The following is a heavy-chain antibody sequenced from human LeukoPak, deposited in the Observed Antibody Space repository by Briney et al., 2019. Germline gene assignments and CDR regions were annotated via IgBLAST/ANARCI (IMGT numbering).Heavy chain of an antibody. D-gene: IGHD2-2*01. CDR3: ARDPGGIVVVPAANNY. CDR1: EFTFSSHW. Sequence: GGSLRLSCAASEFTFSSHWMSWVRQAPGKGLEWVANIKQDGTEQYYVDSVKGRFTISRDNAKNSLYLQMNSLRAEDTAVYYCARDPGGIVVVPAANNYWGQGTLVTVSS. CDR2: IKQDGTEQ. V-gene: IGHV3-7*01. J-gene: IGHJ4*02.